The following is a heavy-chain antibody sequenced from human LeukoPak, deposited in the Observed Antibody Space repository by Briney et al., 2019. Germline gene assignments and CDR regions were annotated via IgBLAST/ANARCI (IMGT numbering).Heavy chain of an antibody. CDR1: GGSISSGGYY. J-gene: IGHJ4*02. CDR2: IYTSGST. D-gene: IGHD3-3*01. V-gene: IGHV4-61*02. CDR3: AREVGNPWSGYSGFDY. Sequence: SQTLSLTCTVSGGSISSGGYYWSWIRQPAGKGLEWIGRIYTSGSTNYNPSLKSRVTMSVDTSKNQFSLKLSSVTAADTAVYYCAREVGNPWSGYSGFDYWGQGTLVTVSS.